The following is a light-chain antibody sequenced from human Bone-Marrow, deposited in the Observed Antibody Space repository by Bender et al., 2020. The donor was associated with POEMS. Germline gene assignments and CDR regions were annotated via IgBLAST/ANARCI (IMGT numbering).Light chain of an antibody. CDR3: QSYDISLSGWV. Sequence: QSVLTQPPSVSGAPGQTVTISCTGTSSNMGAGYGVNWYQQLPGTAPKLLIYNNENRPSGVPDRISGSKSGTSASLAITWLQAEDEADYYCQSYDISLSGWVFGGGTKLTAL. CDR1: SSNMGAGYG. J-gene: IGLJ3*02. CDR2: NNE. V-gene: IGLV1-40*01.